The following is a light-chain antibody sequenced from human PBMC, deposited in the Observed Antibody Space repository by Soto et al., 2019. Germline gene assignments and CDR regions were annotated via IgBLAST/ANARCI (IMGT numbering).Light chain of an antibody. V-gene: IGLV2-14*01. CDR3: SSYTSTMNLVV. Sequence: QSALTQPASVSGSPGQSITISCTGTRSDVGGYNYVSWYQQHPGKAPKVMIYEVTNRPSGVSNRFSGSKSGNTASLTISGLQADDEADYYCSSYTSTMNLVVFGSGTQLTVL. CDR2: EVT. CDR1: RSDVGGYNY. J-gene: IGLJ1*01.